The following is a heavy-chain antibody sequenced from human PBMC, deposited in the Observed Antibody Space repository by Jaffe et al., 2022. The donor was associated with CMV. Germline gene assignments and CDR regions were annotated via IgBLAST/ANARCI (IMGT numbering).Heavy chain of an antibody. Sequence: QVTLRESGPALVKPTQTLTLTCTFSGFSLSTSGMCVSWIRQPPGKALEWLARIDWDDDKYYSTSLKTRLTISKDTSKNQVVLTMTNMDPVDTATYYCARATFLYNWKGSPTFDIWGQGTMVTVSS. J-gene: IGHJ3*02. D-gene: IGHD1-20*01. CDR2: IDWDDDK. CDR1: GFSLSTSGMC. CDR3: ARATFLYNWKGSPTFDI. V-gene: IGHV2-70*15.